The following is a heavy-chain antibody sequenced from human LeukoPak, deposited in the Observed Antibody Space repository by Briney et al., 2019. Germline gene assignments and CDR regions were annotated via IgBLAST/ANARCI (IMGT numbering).Heavy chain of an antibody. V-gene: IGHV3-23*01. D-gene: IGHD6-13*01. Sequence: GGSLRLSCAASGFTFSSYAMSWVRQAPGKGLEWVSAISGSGGSTYYADSVKGRFTISRDNSKNTLYLQMNSLRAEDTAVYYCAKDSQVSWIAAAGTPDYWGQGTLVTVSS. CDR1: GFTFSSYA. CDR2: ISGSGGST. J-gene: IGHJ4*02. CDR3: AKDSQVSWIAAAGTPDY.